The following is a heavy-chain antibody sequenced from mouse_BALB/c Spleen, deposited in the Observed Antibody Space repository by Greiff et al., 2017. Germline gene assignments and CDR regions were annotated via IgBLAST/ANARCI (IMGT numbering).Heavy chain of an antibody. CDR3: ASFITTATLAY. Sequence: VQLQQSGAELVRPGSSVKISCKASGYAFSSYWMNWVKQRPGQGLEWIGQIYPGDGDTNYNGKFKGKATLTADKSSSTAYMQLSSLTSEDSAVYFCASFITTATLAYWGQGTLVTVSA. CDR1: GYAFSSYW. D-gene: IGHD1-2*01. J-gene: IGHJ3*01. CDR2: IYPGDGDT. V-gene: IGHV1-80*01.